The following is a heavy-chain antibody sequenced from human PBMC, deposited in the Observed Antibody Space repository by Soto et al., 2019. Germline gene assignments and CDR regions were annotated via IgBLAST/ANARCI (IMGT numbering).Heavy chain of an antibody. Sequence: QVQLAQSGAEGRKPGASVRVSCEATGYTFTAYAMHWVRQAPGQSLEWMGWIKPANGNTKYSQKFQGRLIITSDTSANTMYIELSSLTSEDTAMYYCTRSAISPYGGLIGPFDYWGQGNLVTVSS. V-gene: IGHV1-3*01. CDR2: IKPANGNT. D-gene: IGHD3-16*02. J-gene: IGHJ4*02. CDR1: GYTFTAYA. CDR3: TRSAISPYGGLIGPFDY.